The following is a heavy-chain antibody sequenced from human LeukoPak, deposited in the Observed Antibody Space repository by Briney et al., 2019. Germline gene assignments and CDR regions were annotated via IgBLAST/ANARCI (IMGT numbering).Heavy chain of an antibody. J-gene: IGHJ4*02. Sequence: QPGGSLRLSCAASGFTFSSYAMHWVRQAPGKGLEWISVSYTGGSAYYADSVKGRFTISRDNSKNAFYLQMYSLSAGDTAVYYCVRSSGGKGGPGIRYFDYWGQGTLVTVSS. V-gene: IGHV3-53*01. CDR2: SYTGGSA. D-gene: IGHD4-23*01. CDR1: GFTFSSYA. CDR3: VRSSGGKGGPGIRYFDY.